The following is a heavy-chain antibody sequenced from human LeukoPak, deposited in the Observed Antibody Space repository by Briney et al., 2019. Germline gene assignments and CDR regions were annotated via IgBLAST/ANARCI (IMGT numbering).Heavy chain of an antibody. CDR2: MNPNSGNT. V-gene: IGHV1-8*03. CDR1: GYTFTSYG. CDR3: ASLLTYSSGWFLY. Sequence: GASVKVSCKASGYTFTSYGISWVRQAPGQGLEWMGWMNPNSGNTGYAQKFQGRVTITRNTSISTAYMELSSLRSEDTAVYYCASLLTYSSGWFLYWGQGTLVTVSS. J-gene: IGHJ4*02. D-gene: IGHD6-19*01.